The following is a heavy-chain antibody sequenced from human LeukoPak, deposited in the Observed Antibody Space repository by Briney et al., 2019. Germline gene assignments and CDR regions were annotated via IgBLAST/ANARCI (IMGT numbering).Heavy chain of an antibody. CDR1: GFTFSSYG. Sequence: GGSLRLSRAASGFTFSSYGMHWVRQAPGKGLEWVAVIWYDGSNKYYADSVKGRFTISRGNSKNTLYLQMNSLRAEDTAVYYCARDWESTSCPDYWGQGTLVTVSS. CDR2: IWYDGSNK. CDR3: ARDWESTSCPDY. V-gene: IGHV3-33*01. J-gene: IGHJ4*02. D-gene: IGHD2-2*01.